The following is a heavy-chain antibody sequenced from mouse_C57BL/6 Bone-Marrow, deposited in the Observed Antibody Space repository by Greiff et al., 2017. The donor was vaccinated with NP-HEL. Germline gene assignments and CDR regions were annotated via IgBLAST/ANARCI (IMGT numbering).Heavy chain of an antibody. V-gene: IGHV1-74*01. D-gene: IGHD1-1*01. Sequence: VQLQQPGAELVKPGASVKVSCKASGYTFTSYWMHWVKQRPGQGLEWIGRIHPSDSDTNYNQKFKGKATLTVDKASSTAYMQLSSLTSEDSAVYYCAIFITTVVGGYYYAMDYWGQGTSVTVSS. CDR1: GYTFTSYW. CDR2: IHPSDSDT. CDR3: AIFITTVVGGYYYAMDY. J-gene: IGHJ4*01.